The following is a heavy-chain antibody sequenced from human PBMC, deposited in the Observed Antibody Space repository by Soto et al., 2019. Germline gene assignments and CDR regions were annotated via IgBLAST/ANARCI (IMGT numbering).Heavy chain of an antibody. CDR3: ATADEVGGSYDY. D-gene: IGHD1-26*01. CDR1: GYTLTELS. CDR2: FDPEDGET. Sequence: ASVKVSCKXSGYTLTELSMHWVRQAPGKGLEWMGGFDPEDGETIYAQKFQGRVTMTEDTSTDTAYMELSSLRSEDTAVYYCATADEVGGSYDYWGQGTLVTVSS. V-gene: IGHV1-24*01. J-gene: IGHJ4*02.